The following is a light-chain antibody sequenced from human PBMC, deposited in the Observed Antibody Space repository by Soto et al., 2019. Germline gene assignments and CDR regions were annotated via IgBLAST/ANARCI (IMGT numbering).Light chain of an antibody. CDR3: VLYMGRGISV. CDR2: NTN. J-gene: IGLJ2*01. CDR1: SGSVSTSYY. V-gene: IGLV8-61*01. Sequence: QTVVTQEPSFSVSPGGTVTLTCGLSSGSVSTSYYPSWYQQTPGLPPRTLIYNTNTRSSGVPDRFSGSILGNKAALNITGAQADDECDYYCVLYMGRGISVFGGGTKLTVL.